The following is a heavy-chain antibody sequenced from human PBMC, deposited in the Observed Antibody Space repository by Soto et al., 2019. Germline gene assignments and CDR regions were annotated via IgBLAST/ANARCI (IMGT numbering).Heavy chain of an antibody. CDR2: ITVGNGNT. Sequence: QVQLVQSGAEEKKPGASVKVSCKASGYTFISYSMHWVRQAPGQRLEWMGWITVGNGNTKCSQKFQGRVTITGDTSASTGYMELSSLRSEDTAVYYCARERWASGSRWFDPWGQGTLVTVSS. CDR1: GYTFISYS. V-gene: IGHV1-3*05. CDR3: ARERWASGSRWFDP. J-gene: IGHJ5*02. D-gene: IGHD6-19*01.